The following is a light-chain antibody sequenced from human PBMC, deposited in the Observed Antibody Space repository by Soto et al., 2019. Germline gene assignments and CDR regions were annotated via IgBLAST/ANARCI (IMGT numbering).Light chain of an antibody. CDR3: QQPNSYPLT. CDR1: PGIATY. V-gene: IGKV1-9*01. CDR2: SAS. Sequence: QLTQSPSSLSASIGDRVTITCRASPGIATYLAWYQQKPGQAPNLLIYSASTLQSGVPSRFSGGGSGTAFTLTISSPQPEDFATYYCQQPNSYPLTFGGGTKVEI. J-gene: IGKJ4*01.